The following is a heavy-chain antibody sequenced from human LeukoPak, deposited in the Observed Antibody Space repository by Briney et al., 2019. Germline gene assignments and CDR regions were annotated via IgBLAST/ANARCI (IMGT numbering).Heavy chain of an antibody. Sequence: SENLSLNCTVSGGYITNYYWSWIRQPAGKGLEWIGRIYTSGSTNYNPSLKSRVTMSVDTSKNQFSLQLSSVTAADTAVYYCARSIAARPHYYYYMDVWGKGTTVTVSS. CDR2: IYTSGST. CDR1: GGYITNYY. J-gene: IGHJ6*03. D-gene: IGHD6-6*01. CDR3: ARSIAARPHYYYYMDV. V-gene: IGHV4-4*07.